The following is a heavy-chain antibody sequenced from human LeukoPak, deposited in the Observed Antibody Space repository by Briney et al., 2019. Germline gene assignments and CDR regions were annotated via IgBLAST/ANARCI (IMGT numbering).Heavy chain of an antibody. D-gene: IGHD3-3*01. J-gene: IGHJ5*02. V-gene: IGHV1-18*01. CDR1: GYTFTSYG. CDR3: ARGGFGVVIIAEEYWFDP. CDR2: ISAYNGNT. Sequence: ASMKVSCKASGYTFTSYGISWVRQAPGQGLEWMGWISAYNGNTNYAQKLQGRVTMTTDTSTSTAYMELRSLRSDDTAVYYCARGGFGVVIIAEEYWFDPWGQGTLVTAPS.